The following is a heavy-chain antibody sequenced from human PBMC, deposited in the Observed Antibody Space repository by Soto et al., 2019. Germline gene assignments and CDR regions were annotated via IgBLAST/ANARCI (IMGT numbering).Heavy chain of an antibody. V-gene: IGHV1-69*13. CDR1: GGTFSNSV. CDR2: IIPIFDST. D-gene: IGHD2-21*01. CDR3: ARAPILVAVTMHENYFDY. J-gene: IGHJ4*02. Sequence: ASVKVSCKASGGTFSNSVISWVRQAPGQGLEWVGGIIPIFDSTNYAQKLQGRVRITADESTSTAYMGLSSLRSEDSALYYCARAPILVAVTMHENYFDYWGQGXLVTVYS.